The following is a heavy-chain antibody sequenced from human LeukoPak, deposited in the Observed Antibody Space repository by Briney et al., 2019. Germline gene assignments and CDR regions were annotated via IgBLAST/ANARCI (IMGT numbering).Heavy chain of an antibody. CDR1: GFTFRSYA. J-gene: IGHJ4*02. V-gene: IGHV3-23*01. CDR3: AKSYEMTTSKPDY. Sequence: QTGGSLRLSCAASGFTFRSYAMSWVRQAPGKGLEWVSSISASDGSTYYADSVEGRFTISRDNSKNTLYLQMNSLRAEDTAVYYCAKSYEMTTSKPDYWGQGTLVTVSS. D-gene: IGHD5-24*01. CDR2: ISASDGST.